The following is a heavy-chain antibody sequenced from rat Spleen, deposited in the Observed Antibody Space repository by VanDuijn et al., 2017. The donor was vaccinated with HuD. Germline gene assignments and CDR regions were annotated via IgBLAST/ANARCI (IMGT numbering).Heavy chain of an antibody. J-gene: IGHJ2*01. CDR3: ARRHYGYTDYFDY. CDR1: GFTFSDYY. D-gene: IGHD1-9*01. CDR2: ISYDGGRI. Sequence: EVQLVESGGGLVQPGRSLKLSCVASGFTFSDYYMAWVRQAPTKGLEWVATISYDGGRIFYRDSVKGRFTISRDNAKSTLSLQMDSLRSEDTATYYCARRHYGYTDYFDYWGQGVMVTVSS. V-gene: IGHV5-7*01.